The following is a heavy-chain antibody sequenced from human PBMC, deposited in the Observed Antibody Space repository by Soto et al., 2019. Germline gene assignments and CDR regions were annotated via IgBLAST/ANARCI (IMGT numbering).Heavy chain of an antibody. CDR3: ARVDDYVWGSFRP. J-gene: IGHJ4*02. D-gene: IGHD3-16*02. Sequence: GASVKVSCKASGYTFTTRGISWGRQAPGQGLEWMGWISPYNGKTTYAQKVQGRVTMTTDTSTSTAYMELRGLRSDDTAVYYCARVDDYVWGSFRPWGQGTQVTVSS. V-gene: IGHV1-18*04. CDR2: ISPYNGKT. CDR1: GYTFTTRG.